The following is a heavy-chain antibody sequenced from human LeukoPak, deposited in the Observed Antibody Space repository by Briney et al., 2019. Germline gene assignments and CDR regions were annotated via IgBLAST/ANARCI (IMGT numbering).Heavy chain of an antibody. D-gene: IGHD2-2*01. J-gene: IGHJ4*02. Sequence: GGSLRLSCAASGFTFSSYSMNWVRQAPGKGLEWVSSISSSSSYIFYADSVKGRFTISRDNAKNSLYLQMNSLRAEDTAVYYCASTDCSRASCPNYYFDYWGQGTLVTVSS. CDR2: ISSSSSYI. CDR3: ASTDCSRASCPNYYFDY. CDR1: GFTFSSYS. V-gene: IGHV3-21*01.